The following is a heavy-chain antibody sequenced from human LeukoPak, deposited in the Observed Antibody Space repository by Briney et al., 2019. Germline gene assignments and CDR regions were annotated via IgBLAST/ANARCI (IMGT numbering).Heavy chain of an antibody. V-gene: IGHV4-59*01. J-gene: IGHJ5*02. D-gene: IGHD3-10*01. Sequence: PSETLSLTCTVSGGSIRSYYWSWIRQPPGKGLEWIGYIYYSGSTNYNPSLKSRVTISVDTSKNQFSLRLSSVTAADTAVYYCARGIITMVRGALREFDPWGQGTLVTVSS. CDR2: IYYSGST. CDR3: ARGIITMVRGALREFDP. CDR1: GGSIRSYY.